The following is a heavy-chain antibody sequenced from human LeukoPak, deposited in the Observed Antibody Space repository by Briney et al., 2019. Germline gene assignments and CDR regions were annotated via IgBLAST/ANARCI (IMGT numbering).Heavy chain of an antibody. J-gene: IGHJ5*02. V-gene: IGHV3-23*01. Sequence: QAGGSLRLSCAASGFTFSSYAMSWVRQAPGKGLEWVSVISGSGGSTYYVDSVKGRLTISRDNSKNTPSLQMNSLSAEDTAVYYCAKGDSGYYYDSSGYLNWFDPWGQGTLVTVSS. CDR2: ISGSGGST. CDR1: GFTFSSYA. CDR3: AKGDSGYYYDSSGYLNWFDP. D-gene: IGHD3-22*01.